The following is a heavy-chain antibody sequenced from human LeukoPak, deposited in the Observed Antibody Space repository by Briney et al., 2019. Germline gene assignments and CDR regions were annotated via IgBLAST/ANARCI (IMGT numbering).Heavy chain of an antibody. CDR1: GFTFSSYS. Sequence: GGSLRLSCAASGFTFSSYSMNWVRQAPGKGLEWVSSISSSSSYIYYADSVKGRFTISRDNAKNSLYLQMSSLRAEDTAVYYCARGSASIATRPPYFDPWGQGTLVTVSS. V-gene: IGHV3-21*01. CDR2: ISSSSSYI. CDR3: ARGSASIATRPPYFDP. D-gene: IGHD6-6*01. J-gene: IGHJ5*02.